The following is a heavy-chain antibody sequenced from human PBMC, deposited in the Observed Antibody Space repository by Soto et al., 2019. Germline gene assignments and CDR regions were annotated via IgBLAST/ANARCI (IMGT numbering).Heavy chain of an antibody. V-gene: IGHV4-59*08. CDR1: GGSISSYY. CDR2: IYYSGST. CDR3: ARRGSAYCGGYCYSGGMDV. D-gene: IGHD2-21*02. Sequence: QVQLQESGPGLVKPSETLSLTCTVSGGSISSYYWSWIRQPPGKGLEWIGYIYYSGSTNYNPSLKSRITISVDTSKTRSSRKLSSVTAADTAGYYCARRGSAYCGGYCYSGGMDVWGQGTTVPASS. J-gene: IGHJ6*02.